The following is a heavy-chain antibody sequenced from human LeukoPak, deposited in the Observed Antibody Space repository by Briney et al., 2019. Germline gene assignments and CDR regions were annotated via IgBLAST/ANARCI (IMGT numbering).Heavy chain of an antibody. CDR3: ARALGSPLDY. V-gene: IGHV3-74*01. CDR1: GFTFSTSW. Sequence: PGGSLRLSCAASGFTFSTSWMHWVRQAPGKGLVWVSRINDDGSTTTYADSVKGRFTISRDNAKNTLYLQMSSLGAEDTAVYYCARALGSPLDYWGQGTLVTVSS. J-gene: IGHJ4*01. D-gene: IGHD1-26*01. CDR2: INDDGSTT.